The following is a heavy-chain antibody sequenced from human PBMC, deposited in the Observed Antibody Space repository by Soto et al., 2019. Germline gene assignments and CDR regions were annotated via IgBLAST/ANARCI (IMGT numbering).Heavy chain of an antibody. J-gene: IGHJ3*02. CDR1: GGSFSGYY. Sequence: KPSETLSLTCAVYGGSFSGYYWSWIRQPPGKGLEWIGEINHSGSTNYNPSLKSRVTISVDTSKNQFSLKLSSVTAADTAVYYCARGLAATPDAFDIWGQGTMVTVSS. CDR2: INHSGST. D-gene: IGHD2-15*01. V-gene: IGHV4-34*01. CDR3: ARGLAATPDAFDI.